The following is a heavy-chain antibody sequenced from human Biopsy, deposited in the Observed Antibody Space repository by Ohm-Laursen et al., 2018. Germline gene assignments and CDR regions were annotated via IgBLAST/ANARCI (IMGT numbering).Heavy chain of an antibody. V-gene: IGHV3-9*01. CDR2: ISWTSRNV. J-gene: IGHJ6*02. CDR1: GFRFGDYA. Sequence: SLRLSCAASGFRFGDYAMHWVRQRPGKGLEWVSGISWTSRNVGYADSVKGRFTITRDNAKKSLYLQMNSLRPEDTALYYCARGRGQNYYDSTGYYNGMDVWGQGTTVTVAS. D-gene: IGHD3-22*01. CDR3: ARGRGQNYYDSTGYYNGMDV.